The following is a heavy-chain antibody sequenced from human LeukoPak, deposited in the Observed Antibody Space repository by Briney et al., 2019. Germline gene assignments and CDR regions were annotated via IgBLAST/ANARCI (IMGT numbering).Heavy chain of an antibody. V-gene: IGHV4-34*01. CDR1: GGSISSYY. Sequence: PSETLSLTCTVSGGSISSYYWSWIRQPPGKGLEWIGEINHSGSTNYNPSLKSRVTISVDTSKNQFSLKLSSVTAADTAVYYCARGHLPRGYNWFDPWGQGTLVTVSS. CDR2: INHSGST. CDR3: ARGHLPRGYNWFDP. J-gene: IGHJ5*02.